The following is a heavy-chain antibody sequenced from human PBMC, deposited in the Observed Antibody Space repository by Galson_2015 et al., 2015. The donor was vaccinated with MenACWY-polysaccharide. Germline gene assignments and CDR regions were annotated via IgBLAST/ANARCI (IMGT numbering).Heavy chain of an antibody. CDR2: FYNSGTT. V-gene: IGHV4-4*07. CDR3: ANWARGYCRGLTCINSLVEF. J-gene: IGHJ4*02. CDR1: GGSISSNY. D-gene: IGHD2-15*01. Sequence: ETLSLTCTVSGGSISSNYWTWIRQPAGKGLEWIGRFYNSGTTKYNPSLKSRATVSVDASKKQFSLRLSSVTAADTAVYYCANWARGYCRGLTCINSLVEFWGQGTPVTVPS.